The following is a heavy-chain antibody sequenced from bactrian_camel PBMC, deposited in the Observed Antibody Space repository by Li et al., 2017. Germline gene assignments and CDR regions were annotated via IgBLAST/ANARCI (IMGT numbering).Heavy chain of an antibody. D-gene: IGHD5*01. J-gene: IGHJ4*01. CDR1: GFQFGDYP. CDR2: IAYDGWVS. V-gene: IGHV3S42*01. Sequence: VQLVESGGGQVQPGGSLRLSCIASGFQFGDYPMSWVRQGPGKDLEWLAQIAYDGWVSRYNDPAKGRFIISKDNADDTLYLQMNDLKPEDTAKYYCAAEGPLFVGTRSWAAPSEYNVWGQGTQVTVS. CDR3: AAEGPLFVGTRSWAAPSEYNV.